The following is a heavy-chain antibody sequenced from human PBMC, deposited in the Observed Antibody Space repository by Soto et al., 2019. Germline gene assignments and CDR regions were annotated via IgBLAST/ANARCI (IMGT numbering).Heavy chain of an antibody. Sequence: PGGSLRLSCAASGFTFSSYGMHWVRQAPGTGLEWVAVISYDGSNKYYADSVKGRFTISRDNSKNTLYLQMNSLRAEDTAVYYCAKDEGSYGFNYYYGMDVWGQGTTVTVSS. V-gene: IGHV3-30*18. CDR2: ISYDGSNK. CDR1: GFTFSSYG. D-gene: IGHD5-18*01. CDR3: AKDEGSYGFNYYYGMDV. J-gene: IGHJ6*02.